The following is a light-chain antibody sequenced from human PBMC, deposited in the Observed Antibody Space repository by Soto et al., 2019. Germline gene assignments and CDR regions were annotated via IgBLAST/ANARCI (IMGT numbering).Light chain of an antibody. CDR2: AAS. CDR1: QSISAW. J-gene: IGKJ5*01. V-gene: IGKV1-5*01. CDR3: QQLQGYPIT. Sequence: DIQMTQSTSTLSGSVGDRVTITCPASQSISAWLAWYQQKPGKAPKLLIYAASNFQSGVPSRFSGSGSGTHFTLTISSLQPEDFATYYCQQLQGYPITFGQGTRLEIK.